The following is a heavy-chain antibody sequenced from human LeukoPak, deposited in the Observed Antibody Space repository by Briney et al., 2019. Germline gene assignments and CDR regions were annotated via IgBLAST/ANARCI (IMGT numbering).Heavy chain of an antibody. CDR1: GGSITSYY. V-gene: IGHV4-4*07. J-gene: IGHJ5*02. CDR3: ARVSCSSTSCYYNWFDP. D-gene: IGHD2-2*01. Sequence: PQTLSLTCTVSGGSITSYYWSWIRQPAGKGLEWIGRIYTSGSTNYNPSLKSRVTMSVDTSKNQFSLKLSSVTAADTAVYYCARVSCSSTSCYYNWFDPWGQGTLVTVSS. CDR2: IYTSGST.